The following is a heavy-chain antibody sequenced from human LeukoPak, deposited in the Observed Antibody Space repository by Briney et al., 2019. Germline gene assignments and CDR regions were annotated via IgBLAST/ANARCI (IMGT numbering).Heavy chain of an antibody. Sequence: ASVKVSCKASGYTFTSYGISWVRQAPGQRLEWMGWISAYNGNTNYAQKLQGRVTMTTDTSTSTAYMELRSLRSDDTAVYYCARGSYYDFWSGYYSFDYWGQGTLVTVSS. CDR3: ARGSYYDFWSGYYSFDY. CDR2: ISAYNGNT. D-gene: IGHD3-3*01. V-gene: IGHV1-18*01. CDR1: GYTFTSYG. J-gene: IGHJ4*02.